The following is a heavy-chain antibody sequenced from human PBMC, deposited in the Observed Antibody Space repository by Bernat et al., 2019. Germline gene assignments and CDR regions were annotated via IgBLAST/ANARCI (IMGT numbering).Heavy chain of an antibody. V-gene: IGHV3-15*01. D-gene: IGHD6-13*01. CDR1: GFQISDAW. Sequence: QMEESGGGLVKPGGSLTLSCVASGFQISDAWVSWVRQAPGKGLEWIANIKRKIDGETIDYAAPVKGRFSISRDDSKNTAFLQMNSLKTEDTAVYFCTTGYGSDWYGWGQGTLVTVSS. CDR2: IKRKIDGETI. CDR3: TTGYGSDWYG. J-gene: IGHJ4*02.